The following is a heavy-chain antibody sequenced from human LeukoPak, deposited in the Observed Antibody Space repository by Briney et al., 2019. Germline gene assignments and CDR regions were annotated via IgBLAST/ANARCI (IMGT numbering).Heavy chain of an antibody. J-gene: IGHJ4*02. CDR1: GFTFSSYA. Sequence: GGSLRLSCAASGFTFSSYAMSWVSQAPGKGLEWVSAISGSGGSTYYVDSVKGRFTISRDNFKNTLYLQMNSLRAEDTAVYYCAKVRDYDSSGYSDYWGQGNLVTVSS. V-gene: IGHV3-23*01. CDR3: AKVRDYDSSGYSDY. D-gene: IGHD3-22*01. CDR2: ISGSGGST.